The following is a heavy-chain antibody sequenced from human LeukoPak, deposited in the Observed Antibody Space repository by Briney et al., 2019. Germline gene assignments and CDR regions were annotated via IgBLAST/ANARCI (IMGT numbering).Heavy chain of an antibody. CDR2: ISGYNGNT. D-gene: IGHD3-16*02. CDR1: GYTFTSYG. J-gene: IGHJ4*02. Sequence: ASVKVSCKASGYTFTSYGITWVRQAPGQGLEWMGWISGYNGNTDYGQKFQGRVTLTTDTSTSTGYMEVSSLTSDDTAVYYCARGRRGNIYDYLWTSYRLDCWGQGTLVTVSS. V-gene: IGHV1-18*01. CDR3: ARGRRGNIYDYLWTSYRLDC.